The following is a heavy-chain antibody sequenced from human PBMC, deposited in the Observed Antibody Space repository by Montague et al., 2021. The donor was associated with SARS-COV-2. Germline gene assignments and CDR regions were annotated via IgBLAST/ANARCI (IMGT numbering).Heavy chain of an antibody. J-gene: IGHJ6*02. V-gene: IGHV4-34*01. Sequence: SETLSLTCAVYGGSFSGYYWSWIRLPPPTGLEWIGEINHSGSTNYNPSLKRRVTISVDTSKNQFSLKLSSVTGADTAVYYCARGIGYCSSTSCANPWGDGMDDWGQGTTVTVSS. CDR1: GGSFSGYY. CDR2: INHSGST. CDR3: ARGIGYCSSTSCANPWGDGMDD. D-gene: IGHD2-2*01.